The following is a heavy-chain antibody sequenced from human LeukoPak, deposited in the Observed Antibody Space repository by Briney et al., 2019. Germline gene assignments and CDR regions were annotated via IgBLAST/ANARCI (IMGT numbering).Heavy chain of an antibody. D-gene: IGHD3-22*01. Sequence: ASVKVSCKASGYTFTSYGISWVRQAPGQGLEWMGWISAYNGNTNYAQKLQGRVTMTTDTSTSTAYMELRSLRSEDTAVYYCARGSYYDSSGYYLGLSYWGQGTLVTVSS. V-gene: IGHV1-18*04. J-gene: IGHJ4*02. CDR2: ISAYNGNT. CDR1: GYTFTSYG. CDR3: ARGSYYDSSGYYLGLSY.